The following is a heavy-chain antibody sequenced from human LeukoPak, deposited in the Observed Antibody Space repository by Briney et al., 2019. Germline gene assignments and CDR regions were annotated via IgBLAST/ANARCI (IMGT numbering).Heavy chain of an antibody. V-gene: IGHV3-23*01. D-gene: IGHD6-13*01. Sequence: PAGSLRLSCAASGFTFSSYAMSWVRQAPGKGLQWVSGISGSGGSTYYAGSVKGRFTISRDNSKNTLSLQMNSLRAEDTAVYYCAKDGGIAAAGTSVYFDYWGQGTLVTVSS. CDR1: GFTFSSYA. CDR2: ISGSGGST. J-gene: IGHJ4*02. CDR3: AKDGGIAAAGTSVYFDY.